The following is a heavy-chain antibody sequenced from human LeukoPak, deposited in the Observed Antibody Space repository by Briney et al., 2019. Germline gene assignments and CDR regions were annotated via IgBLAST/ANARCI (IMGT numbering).Heavy chain of an antibody. J-gene: IGHJ5*02. CDR3: ARDHRGAAAGTFWFDP. D-gene: IGHD6-13*01. CDR2: IYTSGST. V-gene: IGHV4-4*07. CDR1: GGSISSYY. Sequence: SETLSLTCTVSGGSISSYYWSWIRQPAGKGLEWIGRIYTSGSTNYNPSLKSRVTMSVDTSKNQFSLKLSSVTAADTAVYYCARDHRGAAAGTFWFDPWGQGTLVTVSS.